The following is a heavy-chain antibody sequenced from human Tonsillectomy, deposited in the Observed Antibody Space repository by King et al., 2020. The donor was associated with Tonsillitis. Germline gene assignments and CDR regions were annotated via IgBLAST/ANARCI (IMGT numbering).Heavy chain of an antibody. J-gene: IGHJ1*01. CDR3: TRDSLARTRDQSRY. D-gene: IGHD1-7*01. Sequence: VQLVESGGGLVQPGGSLRLACAASGFTFSNYWMGWVRQAPGKGLEWVANIKRDGSEKPYVDSVKGRFTISRDNAKNSLFLQMNSLRAEDTAVYYCTRDSLARTRDQSRYWGQGTLVTVSS. CDR2: IKRDGSEK. V-gene: IGHV3-7*01. CDR1: GFTFSNYW.